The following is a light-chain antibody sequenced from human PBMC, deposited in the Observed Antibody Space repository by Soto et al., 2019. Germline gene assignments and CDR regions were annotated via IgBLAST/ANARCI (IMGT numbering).Light chain of an antibody. CDR2: EVT. V-gene: IGLV2-14*01. CDR1: SSDVGFYNY. Sequence: QSVLTQPASVSGSPGQSITISCTGTSSDVGFYNYVSWYQQLPGKAPKLMIYEVTNRPSGVSNRFSGSKSGNTASLTISGLRTEDEADYYCSSYTSSSTLFGTGTKVTVL. CDR3: SSYTSSSTL. J-gene: IGLJ1*01.